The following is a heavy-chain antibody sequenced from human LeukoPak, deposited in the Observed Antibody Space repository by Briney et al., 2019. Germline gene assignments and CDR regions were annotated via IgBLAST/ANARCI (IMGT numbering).Heavy chain of an antibody. V-gene: IGHV4-4*07. CDR2: IYTSGST. J-gene: IGHJ3*02. CDR1: GGSISSYY. Sequence: SETLSLTCTVSGGSISSYYWSWIRQPAGKGLEWIGRIYTSGSTNYNPSLKSRVTMSVDTSKNQFPLKLSSVTAADTAVYYCARDLKRSNLDAFDIWGQGTMVTVSS. D-gene: IGHD4-17*01. CDR3: ARDLKRSNLDAFDI.